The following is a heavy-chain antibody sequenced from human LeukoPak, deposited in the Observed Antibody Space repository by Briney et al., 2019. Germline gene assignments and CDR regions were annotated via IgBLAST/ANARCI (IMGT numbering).Heavy chain of an antibody. D-gene: IGHD2-21*02. CDR2: IYYSGST. CDR3: AKLVTAIVDF. V-gene: IGHV4-30-4*01. CDR1: GGSFSSGDYY. Sequence: SQTLSLTCTVSGGSFSSGDYYWSWIRQPPGKGLEWIGYIYYSGSTSYNPSLKSRLTISIDTSKNQFSLKLSSVTAADTAVYYCAKLVTAIVDFWGQGTLVTVSS. J-gene: IGHJ1*01.